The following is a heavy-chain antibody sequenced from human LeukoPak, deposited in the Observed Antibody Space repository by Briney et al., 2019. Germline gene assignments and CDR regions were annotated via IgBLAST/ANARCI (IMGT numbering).Heavy chain of an antibody. CDR3: ATMANGHFDY. D-gene: IGHD5-24*01. J-gene: IGHJ4*02. CDR1: GYTFTSYV. CDR2: ISAYNGNT. V-gene: IGHV1-18*01. Sequence: ASVKVSCKASGYTFTSYVISWVRQAPGQGLEWFGFISAYNGNTNYSQKLQGRVTMTTDTSTSTAYMELRSLRSDDTAVYYCATMANGHFDYWGQGTLVTVSS.